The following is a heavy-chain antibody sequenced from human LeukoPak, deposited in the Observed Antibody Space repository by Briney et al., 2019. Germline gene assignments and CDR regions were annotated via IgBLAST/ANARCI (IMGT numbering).Heavy chain of an antibody. CDR3: ARARIAAAGPFTYNWFDP. Sequence: SETLSLTCTVSGGSISSYYWSWIRQPPGKGLEWIGYIYYSGSTNYNPSLKSRVTISVDTSKNQFSLKLSSVTAADTAVYYCARARIAAAGPFTYNWFDPWGQGTLVTVSP. CDR2: IYYSGST. V-gene: IGHV4-59*01. CDR1: GGSISSYY. D-gene: IGHD6-13*01. J-gene: IGHJ5*02.